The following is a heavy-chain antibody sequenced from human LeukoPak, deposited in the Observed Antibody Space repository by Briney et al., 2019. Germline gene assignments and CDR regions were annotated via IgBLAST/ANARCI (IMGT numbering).Heavy chain of an antibody. J-gene: IGHJ4*02. V-gene: IGHV4-34*01. Sequence: PSETLSLTCADYGGSFSGYYWSWIRQPPGKGLEWIGEINHSGSTNYNPSLKSRVTISVDTSKNQFSLKLSSVTAADTAVYYCAELYDSSGYYVDYWGQGTLVTVSS. CDR1: GGSFSGYY. CDR2: INHSGST. D-gene: IGHD3-22*01. CDR3: AELYDSSGYYVDY.